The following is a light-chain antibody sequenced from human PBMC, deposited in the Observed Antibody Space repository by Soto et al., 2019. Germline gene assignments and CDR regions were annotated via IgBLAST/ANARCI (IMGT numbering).Light chain of an antibody. CDR2: AAS. V-gene: IGKV3-20*01. J-gene: IGKJ3*01. Sequence: VLTQSPGTLSLSPGEIATLSCRASQSISSNNLAWYHQKPGQAPRLLIYAASARVTGIPDRFSGSGSGTDFTLTISRLEPEDFAVYYCQHYGSSPPFTFGPGTKVDIK. CDR3: QHYGSSPPFT. CDR1: QSISSNN.